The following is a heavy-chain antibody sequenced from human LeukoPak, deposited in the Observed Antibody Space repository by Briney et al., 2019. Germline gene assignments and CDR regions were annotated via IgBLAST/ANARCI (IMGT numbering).Heavy chain of an antibody. J-gene: IGHJ4*02. D-gene: IGHD1-26*01. V-gene: IGHV3-30*18. CDR2: ISYDGSNK. Sequence: GGSLRLSCAASGFTFSSYAMNWVRQAPGKGLEWVAVISYDGSNKYYADSVKGRFTISRDNSKNTLYLQMNSLRAEDTAVYYCAKGASGSYYYFDYWGQGTLVTVSS. CDR3: AKGASGSYYYFDY. CDR1: GFTFSSYA.